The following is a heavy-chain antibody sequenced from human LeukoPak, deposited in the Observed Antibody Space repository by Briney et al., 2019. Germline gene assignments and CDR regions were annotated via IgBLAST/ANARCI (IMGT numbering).Heavy chain of an antibody. J-gene: IGHJ4*02. V-gene: IGHV3-30-3*01. D-gene: IGHD2-2*01. CDR3: ARDPNHLVAATALDY. CDR2: ISYDGSNK. Sequence: GGSLRLSCAASGFTFGSYTMHWVRQAPGKGLEWVAVISYDGSNKYYADSVKGRFTISRDNFKNTLYLQMNSLRTEDTAVYYCARDPNHLVAATALDYWGQGTLVTVSS. CDR1: GFTFGSYT.